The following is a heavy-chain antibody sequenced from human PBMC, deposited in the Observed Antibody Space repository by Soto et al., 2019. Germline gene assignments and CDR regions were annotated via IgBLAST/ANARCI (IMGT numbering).Heavy chain of an antibody. CDR1: GGSITAVNSC. D-gene: IGHD7-27*01. V-gene: IGHV4-30-4*01. CDR2: IYNGWTT. CDR3: SRGPSGDKVDY. J-gene: IGHJ4*02. Sequence: QVQLQESGPGLVKPSQTLSLTCPVSGGSITAVNSCWSWIRQSPDKGLEWIGHIYNGWTTYNNPSLTSRVTISVDTSNNQFSLKLSSVSAADTAVDYCSRGPSGDKVDYWGQGTLVPVSS.